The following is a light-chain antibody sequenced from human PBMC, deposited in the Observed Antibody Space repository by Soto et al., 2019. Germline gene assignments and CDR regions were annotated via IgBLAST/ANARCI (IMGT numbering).Light chain of an antibody. CDR3: EQYGSSPLYT. CDR2: GAS. J-gene: IGKJ2*01. Sequence: EIVLTQSPGTLSLSPGDRATLSCRASQSVSSSDFAWYQQKAAQAPRLLINGASSRTTGIPDRFSGSGSGTDFTLTISRLEPEDFAVYDCEQYGSSPLYTFGQGTKLEI. V-gene: IGKV3-20*01. CDR1: QSVSSSD.